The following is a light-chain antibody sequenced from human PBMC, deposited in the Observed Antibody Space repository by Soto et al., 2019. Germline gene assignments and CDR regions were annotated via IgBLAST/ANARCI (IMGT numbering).Light chain of an antibody. CDR3: QSYDRSLSGRV. J-gene: IGLJ7*01. CDR2: GNT. V-gene: IGLV1-40*01. Sequence: QSVLTQPPSVSGAPGQRVTVSCTGTSSNIGAGFDVHWYQQVPGTAPKVLIYGNTNRPSGVPDRFSGSKSGTSASLAITGLQADDEADYYCQSYDRSLSGRVFGGGTQLTVL. CDR1: SSNIGAGFD.